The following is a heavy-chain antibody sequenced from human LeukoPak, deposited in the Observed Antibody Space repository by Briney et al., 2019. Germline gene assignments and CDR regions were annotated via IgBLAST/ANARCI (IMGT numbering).Heavy chain of an antibody. V-gene: IGHV1-2*02. Sequence: ASVTVSCKASGYTFTAYYLHWVRQAPGQGLEWMGWIGPNSGATNYAQKFQGRVSMTRDTSSTTANMELTSLRTVGTAVSGCARGFCSGGSCYEGYWGQGTLVTVSS. CDR2: IGPNSGAT. J-gene: IGHJ4*02. CDR3: ARGFCSGGSCYEGY. CDR1: GYTFTAYY. D-gene: IGHD2-15*01.